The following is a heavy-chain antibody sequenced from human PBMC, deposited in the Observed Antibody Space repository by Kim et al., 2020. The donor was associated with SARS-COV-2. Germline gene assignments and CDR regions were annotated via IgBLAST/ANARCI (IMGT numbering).Heavy chain of an antibody. D-gene: IGHD2-15*01. V-gene: IGHV3-11*06. J-gene: IGHJ4*02. Sequence: GRFTISRDNAKNSLYLQMNSLRAEDTAVYYCARDQAGYCSGGSCSHDFDYWGQGTLVTVSS. CDR3: ARDQAGYCSGGSCSHDFDY.